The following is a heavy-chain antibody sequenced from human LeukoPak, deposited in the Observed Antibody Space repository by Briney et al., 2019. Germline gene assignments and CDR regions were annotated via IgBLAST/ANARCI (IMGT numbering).Heavy chain of an antibody. CDR2: ISGSGGST. V-gene: IGHV3-23*01. D-gene: IGHD6-6*01. Sequence: GGSLRLSCAASGSTFSSYAMSWVRQAPGKGLEWVSTISGSGGSTYYADSVKGRLTISRDISKNTLFLQMNSLRADDTAVYYCAKAKYSSSSDLLDYWGQGTLVTVSS. CDR3: AKAKYSSSSDLLDY. CDR1: GSTFSSYA. J-gene: IGHJ4*02.